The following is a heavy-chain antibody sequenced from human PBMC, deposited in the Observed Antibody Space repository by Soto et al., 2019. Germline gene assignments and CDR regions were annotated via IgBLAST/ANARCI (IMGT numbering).Heavy chain of an antibody. J-gene: IGHJ3*02. D-gene: IGHD3-10*01. V-gene: IGHV4-39*01. CDR1: GGSISSSSYY. CDR2: IYYSGST. CDR3: ASSGLWFGELLYGDAFDI. Sequence: SETLSLTCLVSGGSISSSSYYWGWIRQPPGKGLEWIGSIYYSGSTYYNPSLKSRVTISVDTSKNQFSLKLSSVTAADTAVYYCASSGLWFGELLYGDAFDIWGQGTMVTVSS.